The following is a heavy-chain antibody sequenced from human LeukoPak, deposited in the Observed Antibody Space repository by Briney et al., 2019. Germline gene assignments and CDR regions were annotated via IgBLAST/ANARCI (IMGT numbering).Heavy chain of an antibody. J-gene: IGHJ4*02. D-gene: IGHD3-22*01. V-gene: IGHV4-31*03. Sequence: SETLSLTCTVSGGSISSGGYYWSWIRQHPGKGLEWIGYTYYSGSTYYNPSLKSRVTISVDTSKNQFSLKLSSVTAADTAVYYCAREVNYYDSSGFDYWGQGTLVTVSS. CDR2: TYYSGST. CDR1: GGSISSGGYY. CDR3: AREVNYYDSSGFDY.